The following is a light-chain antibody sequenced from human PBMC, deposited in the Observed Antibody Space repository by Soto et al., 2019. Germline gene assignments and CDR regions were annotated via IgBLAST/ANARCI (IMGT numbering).Light chain of an antibody. J-gene: IGKJ5*01. CDR3: QQRSDWPIT. V-gene: IGKV3-11*01. CDR2: EAS. Sequence: EIGLTQSPSTLSWSPGERATISCEGSQSVRSHLVWYQQKPVQAPRLLIYEASNRATGIPARFSGSGYGTDFNLTISSLETEDFAVYYCQQRSDWPITFGQGTRLEIK. CDR1: QSVRSH.